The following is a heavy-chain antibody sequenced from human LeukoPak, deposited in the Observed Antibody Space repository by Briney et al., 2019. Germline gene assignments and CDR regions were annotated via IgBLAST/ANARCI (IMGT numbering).Heavy chain of an antibody. V-gene: IGHV4-34*01. CDR2: INHSGST. CDR3: ARGGVTVTITRSFDY. Sequence: PSETLSLTCAVYGGSFSGYYWSWIRQPPGKGLEWIGEINHSGSTNYNPSLKSRVIISVDTSKNQFSLKLSSVTAADTAVYYCARGGVTVTITRSFDYWGQGTLVTVSS. J-gene: IGHJ4*02. CDR1: GGSFSGYY. D-gene: IGHD4-17*01.